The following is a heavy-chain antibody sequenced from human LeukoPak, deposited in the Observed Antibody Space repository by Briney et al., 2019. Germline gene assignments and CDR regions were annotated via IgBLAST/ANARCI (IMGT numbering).Heavy chain of an antibody. V-gene: IGHV5-51*01. CDR3: ARRGSSFFDN. Sequence: GESLKITCKGSGYRFTSYWIGWVRQMPGKGLEWMGTIFPGDSDTRYSPSFQGQVTISADKSISTAYLQWSSLKASDTAMYYCARRGSSFFDNWGQGTLVTVSS. D-gene: IGHD6-13*01. CDR2: IFPGDSDT. J-gene: IGHJ4*02. CDR1: GYRFTSYW.